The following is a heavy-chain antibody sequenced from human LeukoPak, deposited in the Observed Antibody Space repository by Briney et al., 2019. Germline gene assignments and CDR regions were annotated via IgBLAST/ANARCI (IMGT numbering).Heavy chain of an antibody. Sequence: GGSLRLSCAASGFTFSSYGMSWVRQAPGKGLEWVSAISGSGDRTYYADSVKGRFTISRDNSKNTLYLQMNSLRAEDTAVYYCARVRRDTAMVNYMDVWGKGTTVTISS. D-gene: IGHD5-18*01. J-gene: IGHJ6*03. V-gene: IGHV3-23*01. CDR2: ISGSGDRT. CDR1: GFTFSSYG. CDR3: ARVRRDTAMVNYMDV.